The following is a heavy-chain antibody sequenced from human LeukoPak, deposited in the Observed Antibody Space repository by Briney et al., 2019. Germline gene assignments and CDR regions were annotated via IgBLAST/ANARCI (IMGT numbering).Heavy chain of an antibody. V-gene: IGHV4-59*01. Sequence: SETLSLTCAVYGGSFSGYYWSWIRQPPGKGLEWIGYFYVSRSTNYNPSLKSRVTISVDTSKNQFSLKLSSVTAADTAVYYCARVPCSRSDSCYAHDYWGQGTLVTVSS. D-gene: IGHD2-2*01. CDR2: FYVSRST. CDR1: GGSFSGYY. J-gene: IGHJ4*02. CDR3: ARVPCSRSDSCYAHDY.